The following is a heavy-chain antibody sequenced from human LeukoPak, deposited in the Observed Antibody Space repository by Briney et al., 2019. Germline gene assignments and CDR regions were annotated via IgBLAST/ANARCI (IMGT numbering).Heavy chain of an antibody. CDR2: ISSSGSTI. CDR3: ARATRAGAAFIFFDY. D-gene: IGHD1-26*01. J-gene: IGHJ4*02. V-gene: IGHV3-11*01. CDR1: GFTFSDYY. Sequence: GGSLRLSCAASGFTFSDYYMSWIRQAPGKGLEWVSYISSSGSTIYYADSVKGRFTISRDSAKNSLYLQMNSLRAEDTAVYYCARATRAGAAFIFFDYWGQGTLVTVSS.